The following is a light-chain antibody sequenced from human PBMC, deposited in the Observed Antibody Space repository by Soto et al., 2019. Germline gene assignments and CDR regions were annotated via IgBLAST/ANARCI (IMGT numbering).Light chain of an antibody. CDR2: KNN. Sequence: QSVLTQPPSASGTPGQRVTLSCSGSSSNIGSNTVNWYQQLPGTPPKLLNYKNNQRPSAVPDRFSGSTSCTSASLDISGLQSEDEDDYYCSAWDYSLNGWVFGGGTKLTVL. CDR1: SSNIGSNT. J-gene: IGLJ3*02. CDR3: SAWDYSLNGWV. V-gene: IGLV1-44*01.